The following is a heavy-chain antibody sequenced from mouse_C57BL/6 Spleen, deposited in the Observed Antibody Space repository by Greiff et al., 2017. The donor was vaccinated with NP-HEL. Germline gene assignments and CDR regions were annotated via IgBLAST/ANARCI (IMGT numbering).Heavy chain of an antibody. V-gene: IGHV1-54*01. CDR1: GYAFTNYL. J-gene: IGHJ4*01. D-gene: IGHD3-3*01. CDR3: ARRLSPRGYAMDY. Sequence: QVQLKQSGAELVRPGTSVKVSCKASGYAFTNYLIEWVKQRPGQGLEWIGVINPGSGGTNYNEKFKGKATLTADKSSSTAYMQLSSLTSEDSAVYFCARRLSPRGYAMDYWGQGTSVTVSS. CDR2: INPGSGGT.